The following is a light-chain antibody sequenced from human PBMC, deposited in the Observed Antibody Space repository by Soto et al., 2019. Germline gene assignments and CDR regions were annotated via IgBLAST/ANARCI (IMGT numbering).Light chain of an antibody. V-gene: IGKV3-15*01. CDR2: DTS. CDR3: QPYNNWPLT. CDR1: QGIGDT. J-gene: IGKJ4*01. Sequence: EVVMTQSPATLSVSPGEGVTLSCRANQGIGDTLAWYQHKPGQTPRLLIYDTSTRATGVPDRVSGSRSWPEVTLTINSLQSEDCAIYDCQPYNNWPLTFGGGTKVDIK.